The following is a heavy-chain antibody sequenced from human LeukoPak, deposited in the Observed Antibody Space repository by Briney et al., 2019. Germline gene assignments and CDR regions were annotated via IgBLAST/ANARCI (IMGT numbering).Heavy chain of an antibody. D-gene: IGHD5-24*01. Sequence: GGPLRLSCAASGFTFDDYAMHWVRQAPGKGLEWVSGISWNSGSIGYADSVKGRFTISRDNAKNSLYLQMNSLRAEDMALYYCAKDPQRWLQSGTFFDYWGQGTLVTVSS. CDR3: AKDPQRWLQSGTFFDY. CDR1: GFTFDDYA. J-gene: IGHJ4*02. V-gene: IGHV3-9*03. CDR2: ISWNSGSI.